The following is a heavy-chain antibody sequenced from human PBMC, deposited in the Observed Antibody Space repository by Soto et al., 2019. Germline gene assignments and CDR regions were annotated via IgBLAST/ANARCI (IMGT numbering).Heavy chain of an antibody. J-gene: IGHJ6*02. D-gene: IGHD3-22*01. CDR1: VGTFSSYA. Sequence: QVQLVQSGAEVKKPGSSVKVSCKASVGTFSSYAISWVRPAPGQGLEWMGGIIPIFGTANYAQKFQGRVTITADESTSTAYSVLSSLRSADTAVYYCARGRSSGSHHYGMDVGGRGTAGIVSS. V-gene: IGHV1-69*12. CDR2: IIPIFGTA. CDR3: ARGRSSGSHHYGMDV.